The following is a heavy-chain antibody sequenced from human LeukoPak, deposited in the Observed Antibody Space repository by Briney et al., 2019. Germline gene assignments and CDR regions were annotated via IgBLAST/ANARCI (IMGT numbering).Heavy chain of an antibody. CDR3: ASIGVKPVVITTLTIPSDYFDY. V-gene: IGHV1-2*06. D-gene: IGHD3-22*01. CDR1: GYTFTGYY. Sequence: ASVKVSCKASGYTFTGYYMHWVRQAPGQGLEWMGRINPNSGGTNYAQKFQGRVTLTRDTSISTAYMELSRLRSDDPAVYYCASIGVKPVVITTLTIPSDYFDYWGQGTLVTVSS. CDR2: INPNSGGT. J-gene: IGHJ4*02.